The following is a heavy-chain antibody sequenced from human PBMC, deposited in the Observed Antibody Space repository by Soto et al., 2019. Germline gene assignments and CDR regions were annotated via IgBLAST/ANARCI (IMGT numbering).Heavy chain of an antibody. CDR3: ASVTFGGVVLAH. J-gene: IGHJ4*02. D-gene: IGHD3-16*01. CDR2: VYFNGNT. CDR1: AASFSKYY. Sequence: SETLSLTCTVSAASFSKYYWTWIRQPPGKGLEWIGYVYFNGNTNYNPSLKRRVSISIDTSKNQISLTLNSVTAADTAVYYCASVTFGGVVLAHWGQGTLVTV. V-gene: IGHV4-59*01.